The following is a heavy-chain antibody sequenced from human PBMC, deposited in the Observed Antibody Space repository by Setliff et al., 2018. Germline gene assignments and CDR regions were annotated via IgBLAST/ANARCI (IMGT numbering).Heavy chain of an antibody. Sequence: GGSLRLSCATSGFTFSDSSMDWVRQAPGKGLEWIGRSRNKISGYMIEYAASVRGRFTISRDDSKNSVFLQMNSLRGEDTAVYHCAKDPPRTMTYYYSHHMDVWGKGTAVTVSS. CDR3: AKDPPRTMTYYYSHHMDV. CDR2: SRNKISGYMI. V-gene: IGHV3-72*01. CDR1: GFTFSDSS. J-gene: IGHJ6*03.